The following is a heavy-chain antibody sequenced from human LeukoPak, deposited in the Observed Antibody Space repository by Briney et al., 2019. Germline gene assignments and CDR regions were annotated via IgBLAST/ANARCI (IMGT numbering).Heavy chain of an antibody. CDR3: AKAPPAPYYYDSSGHFE. CDR1: GFTFDDYA. D-gene: IGHD3-22*01. Sequence: GGSLRLSCAASGFTFDDYAMHLVRQAPGKGLEWVSLISGDGGSTYYADSVRGRFTISRDNSKNSLYLQMNSLRTEDTALYYCAKAPPAPYYYDSSGHFEWGQGTLVTVSS. CDR2: ISGDGGST. V-gene: IGHV3-43*02. J-gene: IGHJ4*02.